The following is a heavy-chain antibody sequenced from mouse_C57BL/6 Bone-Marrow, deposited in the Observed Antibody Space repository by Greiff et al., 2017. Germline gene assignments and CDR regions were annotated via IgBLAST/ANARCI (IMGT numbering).Heavy chain of an antibody. D-gene: IGHD1-1*01. J-gene: IGHJ2*01. CDR3: AAVVFDY. CDR1: GYTFTSYD. V-gene: IGHV1-85*01. Sequence: QVQLQQSGPELVKPGASVTLSCKASGYTFTSYDINWVKQRPGQGLEWIGWVYPRDGSTKYNEKFKGKATLTVDTSSSTAYMELHSLTSEDSAVYFCAAVVFDYWGQGTTLTVSS. CDR2: VYPRDGST.